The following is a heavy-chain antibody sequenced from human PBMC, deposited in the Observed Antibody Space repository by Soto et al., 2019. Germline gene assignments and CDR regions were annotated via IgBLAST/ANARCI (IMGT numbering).Heavy chain of an antibody. CDR1: GFAFTSYW. D-gene: IGHD3-9*01. Sequence: EMQLVESGGGLVQPGGSLRLSCSASGFAFTSYWMSWVRQAPGKGLECVANIKQDGSEKYYEDSVKGRFTISRDNAKNSLYLQMNSLRADDTAIYYCARGRRYFDWFGNYWGQGTLVTVSS. V-gene: IGHV3-7*03. CDR3: ARGRRYFDWFGNY. J-gene: IGHJ4*02. CDR2: IKQDGSEK.